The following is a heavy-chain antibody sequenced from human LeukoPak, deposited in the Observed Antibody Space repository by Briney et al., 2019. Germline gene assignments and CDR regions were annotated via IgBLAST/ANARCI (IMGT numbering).Heavy chain of an antibody. J-gene: IGHJ4*02. CDR1: GFTFSTFR. D-gene: IGHD3-10*01. CDR2: IYSGGST. Sequence: GGSLRLSCAASGFTFSTFRMSWVRQAPGKGLEWVSVIYSGGSTYYADSVKGRFTISRDNSKNTLQMNTLRAEDTAVYYCARVPMVRGFTWYYFDFWGQGTLVTVSS. V-gene: IGHV3-53*01. CDR3: ARVPMVRGFTWYYFDF.